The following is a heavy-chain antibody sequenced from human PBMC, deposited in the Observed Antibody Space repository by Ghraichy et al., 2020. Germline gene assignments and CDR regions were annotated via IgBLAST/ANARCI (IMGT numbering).Heavy chain of an antibody. CDR1: GFTIDDYA. J-gene: IGHJ3*02. CDR2: ISWNSGMT. V-gene: IGHV3-9*01. D-gene: IGHD3-3*01. Sequence: GGSLRLSCAASGFTIDDYAMHWVRQTPGKGLEWVSGISWNSGMTGYADSVKGRFTISRDNAKNSLFLQINSLRADDTAFYYCVNATYYNFWSGYSTPEMPVNAFDIWGQGTMVTVSS. CDR3: VNATYYNFWSGYSTPEMPVNAFDI.